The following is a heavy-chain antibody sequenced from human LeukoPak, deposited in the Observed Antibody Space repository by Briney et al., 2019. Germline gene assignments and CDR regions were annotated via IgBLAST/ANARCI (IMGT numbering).Heavy chain of an antibody. V-gene: IGHV3-7*02. Sequence: GGSLRLSCAASGFSFRTHWMSWVRQAPGKGLEWVANINQDGRKKFYVDSVEGRFTISRDDAKTSLFLQMNSLRVEGTAVYYCAKWMGRDSWGQGTLVTVSS. D-gene: IGHD6-19*01. J-gene: IGHJ4*02. CDR2: INQDGRKK. CDR1: GFSFRTHW. CDR3: AKWMGRDS.